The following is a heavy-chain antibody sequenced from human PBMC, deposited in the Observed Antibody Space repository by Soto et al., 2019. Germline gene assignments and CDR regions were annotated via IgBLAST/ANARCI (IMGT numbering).Heavy chain of an antibody. CDR1: GFTIRGYW. J-gene: IGHJ4*02. V-gene: IGHV3-74*01. CDR2: ITTDGGST. CDR3: ARDRDIVGASPLAY. Sequence: EVQLVESGGGLVQPGGSLRLSCAASGFTIRGYWMNWVRQAPGKGLVWVSHITTDGGSTNYADSVKGRFTISRDNAKDTLYLYMSSLRVDDTAVYYCARDRDIVGASPLAYWGQGTLVTVAS. D-gene: IGHD1-26*01.